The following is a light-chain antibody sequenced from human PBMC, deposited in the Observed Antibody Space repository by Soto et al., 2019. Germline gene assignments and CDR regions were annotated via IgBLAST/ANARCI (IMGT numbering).Light chain of an antibody. Sequence: SVLTQPPSASGTPGQSVTISCTGTSSDVGAYDYVSWYQQHPGTAPKLMIYEINKRPSGVPDRFCGSKSGNTASLTVSGLQAEDEADYYCSSFAGSNNFPYVFGTGTKVTV. CDR1: SSDVGAYDY. V-gene: IGLV2-8*01. CDR2: EIN. J-gene: IGLJ1*01. CDR3: SSFAGSNNFPYV.